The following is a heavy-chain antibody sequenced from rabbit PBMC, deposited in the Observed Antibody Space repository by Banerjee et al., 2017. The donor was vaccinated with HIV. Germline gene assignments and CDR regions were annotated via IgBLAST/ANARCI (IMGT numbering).Heavy chain of an antibody. D-gene: IGHD8-1*01. V-gene: IGHV1S40*01. CDR3: ARGGSYYGYLSL. Sequence: QSLEESGGDLVKPGASLTLTCTASGFSFSGKYYMCWVRQAPGKGLEWIACIYTGSGNTYYASWAKGRFTISKTSSTTVTLQMTSLTAADTATYFCARGGSYYGYLSLWGQGTLVTVS. J-gene: IGHJ4*01. CDR2: IYTGSGNT. CDR1: GFSFSGKYY.